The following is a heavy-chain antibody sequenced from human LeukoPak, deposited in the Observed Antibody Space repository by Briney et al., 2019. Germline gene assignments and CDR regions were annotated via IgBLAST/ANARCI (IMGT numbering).Heavy chain of an antibody. D-gene: IGHD3-10*01. J-gene: IGHJ3*01. CDR3: ARHMSVSYDAFDL. CDR1: GGSISSSSYY. Sequence: SETLSLTCTVSGGSISSSSYYWGWIRRPPGKGLEWIGSISYGGSTFYNPSLESRVTVSVDTSKKQFSVKLSSVTAADTAVYYCARHMSVSYDAFDLWGRGTTVTVSS. V-gene: IGHV4-39*01. CDR2: ISYGGST.